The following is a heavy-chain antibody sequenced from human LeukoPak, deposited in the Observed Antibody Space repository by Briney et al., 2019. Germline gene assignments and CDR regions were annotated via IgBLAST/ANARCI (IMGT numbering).Heavy chain of an antibody. CDR2: INHSGST. Sequence: SETLSLTCAAYGGSFSGYYWSWIRQPPGKGLEWIGEINHSGSTNYNPSLKSRVTISVDTSKNQFSLKLSSVTAADTAVYYCASSGEIAAAGTSHDYWGQGTLVTVSS. V-gene: IGHV4-34*01. CDR3: ASSGEIAAAGTSHDY. D-gene: IGHD6-13*01. CDR1: GGSFSGYY. J-gene: IGHJ4*02.